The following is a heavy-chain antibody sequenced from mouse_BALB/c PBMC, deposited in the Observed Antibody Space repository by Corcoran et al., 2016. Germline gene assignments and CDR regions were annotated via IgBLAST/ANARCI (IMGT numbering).Heavy chain of an antibody. CDR2: IDPRSGGT. Sequence: EVLLQQSGPELVKPGASVRIPCKASGYTFTDYSMDWVKQSRGKCRGWFGDIDPRSGGTIYNQTFKGKATLTVDKSSSTAYMELRSLTSEDTAVYYCARCGITTFNYWGQGTTVTVSS. J-gene: IGHJ2*01. CDR3: ARCGITTFNY. CDR1: GYTFTDYS. V-gene: IGHV1-18*01. D-gene: IGHD1-1*01.